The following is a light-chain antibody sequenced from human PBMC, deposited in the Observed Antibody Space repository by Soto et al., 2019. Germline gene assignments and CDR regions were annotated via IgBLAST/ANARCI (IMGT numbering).Light chain of an antibody. CDR1: NSNIGAGYD. CDR3: QSYDSSLSGYV. Sequence: QSALTQPRSVSGSPGQSVTISCTGSNSNIGAGYDVHWYQQFPGTAPKLLIYGNNNRPSGVPDRFSGSKSGTSASLAITGLQAEDEADYYCQSYDSSLSGYVFGTGTKLTVL. CDR2: GNN. J-gene: IGLJ1*01. V-gene: IGLV1-40*01.